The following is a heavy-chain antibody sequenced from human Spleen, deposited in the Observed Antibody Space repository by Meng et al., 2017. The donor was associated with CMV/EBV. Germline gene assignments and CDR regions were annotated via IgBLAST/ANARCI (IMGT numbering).Heavy chain of an antibody. D-gene: IGHD3-3*01. V-gene: IGHV3-30*02. J-gene: IGHJ6*02. Sequence: YGMHWVRQAPGKGLEWLSFIRYDGTNKYYADSVKGRFTISRDNSKNTLYLQMNSLRTEDTAVYYCTKSRVRFLQWRQGVYYKYAMDVWGQGTTVTVSS. CDR2: IRYDGTNK. CDR3: TKSRVRFLQWRQGVYYKYAMDV. CDR1: YG.